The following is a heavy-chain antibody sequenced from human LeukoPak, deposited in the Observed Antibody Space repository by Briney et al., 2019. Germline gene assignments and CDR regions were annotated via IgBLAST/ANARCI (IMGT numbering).Heavy chain of an antibody. CDR2: ISGSGGST. J-gene: IGHJ4*02. Sequence: GGSLRLSCAASGFTFSSYEMNWVRQAPGKGLEWVSAISGSGGSTYYADSVKGRFTISRDNSKNTLYLQMNSLRAEDTAVYYCAKDPYGDYVPFDYWGQGTLVTVSS. V-gene: IGHV3-23*01. D-gene: IGHD4-17*01. CDR1: GFTFSSYE. CDR3: AKDPYGDYVPFDY.